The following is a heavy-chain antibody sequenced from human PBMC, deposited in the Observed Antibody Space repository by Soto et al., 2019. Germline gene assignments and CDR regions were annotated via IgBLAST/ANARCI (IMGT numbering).Heavy chain of an antibody. Sequence: ASVKVSCKASGYTFTSYGISWVRQAPGQGLEWMGWISAYNGNTNYAQKLQGRVTMTTDTSTSTAYMELRSLRSDDTAVYYCARRGDSYYYYYYGMDVWGQGTTVTAP. CDR1: GYTFTSYG. J-gene: IGHJ6*02. V-gene: IGHV1-18*01. CDR3: ARRGDSYYYYYYGMDV. D-gene: IGHD2-21*02. CDR2: ISAYNGNT.